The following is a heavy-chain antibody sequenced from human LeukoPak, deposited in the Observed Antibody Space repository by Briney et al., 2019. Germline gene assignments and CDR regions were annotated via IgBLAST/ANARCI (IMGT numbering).Heavy chain of an antibody. J-gene: IGHJ4*02. CDR3: ASRKKGMATAGFDY. V-gene: IGHV5-51*01. Sequence: GESLKISCKGSGYIFTTYWIGWVRQMPGKVLEWMGIIYPGDSDTRYSPSFQGHVTISADSSSSTAYLQWSSLKTSDTAISYCASRKKGMATAGFDYWGQGTLVTVSS. D-gene: IGHD5-24*01. CDR1: GYIFTTYW. CDR2: IYPGDSDT.